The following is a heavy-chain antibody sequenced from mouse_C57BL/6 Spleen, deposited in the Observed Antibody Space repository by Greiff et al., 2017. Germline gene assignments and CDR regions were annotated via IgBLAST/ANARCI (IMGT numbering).Heavy chain of an antibody. CDR2: ISDGGSYT. D-gene: IGHD3-2*02. V-gene: IGHV5-4*03. CDR3: ARGSSGHVWFAY. J-gene: IGHJ3*01. Sequence: EVKLMESGGGLVKPGGSLKLSCAASGFTFSSYAMSWVRQTPEKRLEWVATISDGGSYTYYPDNVKGRFTISRDNAKNNLYLQMSHLKSEDTAMYYCARGSSGHVWFAYWGQGTLVTVSA. CDR1: GFTFSSYA.